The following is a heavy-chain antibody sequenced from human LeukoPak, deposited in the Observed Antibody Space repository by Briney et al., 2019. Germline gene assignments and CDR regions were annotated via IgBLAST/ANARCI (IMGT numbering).Heavy chain of an antibody. CDR1: GGSINSNSHH. J-gene: IGHJ4*02. D-gene: IGHD3-9*01. CDR3: ARRGDILTDYAFDY. Sequence: SETLSLTCSVSGGSINSNSHHWDWIRQAPGKGLEWIGNLYYSGTTSYNPSLKSRVTISVDTSKNQFSLRLSSVTAADTAVYYCARRGDILTDYAFDYWGQGTLLTVSS. V-gene: IGHV4-39*01. CDR2: LYYSGTT.